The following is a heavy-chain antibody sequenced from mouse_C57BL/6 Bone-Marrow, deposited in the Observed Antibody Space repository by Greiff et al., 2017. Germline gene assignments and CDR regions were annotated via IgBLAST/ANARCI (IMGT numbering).Heavy chain of an antibody. CDR3: RATMITTKEVYWYFDV. Sequence: QVHVKQSGAELARPGASVKLSCKASGYTFTSYGISWVKQRTGQGLEWIGEIYPRSGNTYYNEKFKGKATLTADKSSSTAYMELRSLTSEDSAVYFCRATMITTKEVYWYFDVWGTGTTVTVSS. CDR2: IYPRSGNT. CDR1: GYTFTSYG. J-gene: IGHJ1*03. D-gene: IGHD2-4*01. V-gene: IGHV1-81*01.